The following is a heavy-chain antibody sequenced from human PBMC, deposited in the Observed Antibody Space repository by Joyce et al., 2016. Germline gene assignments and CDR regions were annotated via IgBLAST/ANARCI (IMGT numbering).Heavy chain of an antibody. Sequence: QVQLEQWGAGLLKPSETLSLTCAVYGGSFSGYYWSWIRQPPGKGLEWIGEINHSGSSKYNPSLKSRVTFSVDMSKNQFSLKLSSVTAADTAVYYCAREGPYGDYAGYWGQGTLVTVSS. CDR3: AREGPYGDYAGY. CDR1: GGSFSGYY. J-gene: IGHJ4*02. V-gene: IGHV4-34*01. D-gene: IGHD4-17*01. CDR2: INHSGSS.